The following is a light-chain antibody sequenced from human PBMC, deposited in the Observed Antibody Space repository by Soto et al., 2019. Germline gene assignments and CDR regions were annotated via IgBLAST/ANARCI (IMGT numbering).Light chain of an antibody. CDR3: LLSYSGAQLAV. V-gene: IGLV7-46*01. CDR1: TGAVTSGHY. J-gene: IGLJ2*01. CDR2: DTS. Sequence: QAVVTQEPSLTVSPGGTVTLTCGSSTGAVTSGHYPYWFQQKPGQAPRTLIYDTSNKHSWTPARFSGSLLGGKAALTLSGAQPEDEAEYYCLLSYSGAQLAVFGGGTKLTVL.